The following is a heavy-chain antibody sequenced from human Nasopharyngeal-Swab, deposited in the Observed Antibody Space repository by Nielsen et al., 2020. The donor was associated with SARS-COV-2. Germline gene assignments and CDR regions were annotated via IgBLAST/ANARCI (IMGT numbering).Heavy chain of an antibody. V-gene: IGHV3-7*01. CDR2: IKQDGSEK. CDR3: ARSAARSWFDP. CDR1: GFTFSSYW. Sequence: GESLKISCAASGFTFSSYWMSWVRQAPGKGLEWVANIKQDGSEKYYVDSVKGRFTISRDNAKNSLYLQMNSLRAEDTAVYYCARSAARSWFDPWGQGTLVTVPS. D-gene: IGHD6-6*01. J-gene: IGHJ5*02.